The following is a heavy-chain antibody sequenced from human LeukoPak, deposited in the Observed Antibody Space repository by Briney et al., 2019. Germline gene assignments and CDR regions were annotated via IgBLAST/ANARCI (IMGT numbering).Heavy chain of an antibody. CDR2: IYYSGST. D-gene: IGHD7-27*01. V-gene: IGHV4-61*08. J-gene: IGHJ4*02. Sequence: PSQTLSLTCTVSGDFISSGGYYWSWIRQPPGKGLEWIGYIYYSGSTNYNPSLKSRVTISVDTSKNQFSLKLSSVTAADTAVYYCARGGSNWGYYFDYWGQGTLVTVSS. CDR3: ARGGSNWGYYFDY. CDR1: GDFISSGGYY.